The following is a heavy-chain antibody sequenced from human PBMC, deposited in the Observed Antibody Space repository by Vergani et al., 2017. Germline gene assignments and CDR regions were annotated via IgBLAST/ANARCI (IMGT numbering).Heavy chain of an antibody. V-gene: IGHV4-31*03. J-gene: IGHJ4*02. CDR2: IYYSGST. CDR3: ARGFLDPELRYFDFPDY. D-gene: IGHD3-9*01. CDR1: GGSISSGGYY. Sequence: QVQLQESGPGLVKPSQTLSLTCTVSGGSISSGGYYWSWIRQHPGKGLEWIGYIYYSGSTYYNPSLKSRVTISVDTSKNQFSLKLSSVTAADTAVYYWARGFLDPELRYFDFPDYWGQGTLVTVSS.